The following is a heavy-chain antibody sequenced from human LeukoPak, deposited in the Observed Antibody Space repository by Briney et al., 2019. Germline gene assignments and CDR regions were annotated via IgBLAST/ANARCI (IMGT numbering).Heavy chain of an antibody. CDR2: IYTSGST. V-gene: IGHV4-4*07. CDR1: GGSISSYY. Sequence: SETLSLTCTVSGGSISSYYWSWIRQPPGKGLEWIGRIYTSGSTNYNPSLKSRVTMSVDTSKNQFSLKLSSVTAADTAVYYCARAPYSSSWYGVNTNYYYYYMDVWGKGTTVTISS. D-gene: IGHD6-13*01. CDR3: ARAPYSSSWYGVNTNYYYYYMDV. J-gene: IGHJ6*03.